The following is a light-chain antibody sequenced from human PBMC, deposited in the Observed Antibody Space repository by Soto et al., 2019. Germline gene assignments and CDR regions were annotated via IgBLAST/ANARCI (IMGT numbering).Light chain of an antibody. Sequence: QSALTQPASVSGSPGQSITISCTGSSSDVGGYNYVSWYQQHPGKAPQVLLYEVSNRPSGVSYRFSGSKSGNTASLTISGLEADDEADYYCSSYTSTHTWVFGGGTKLTVL. CDR1: SSDVGGYNY. CDR2: EVS. J-gene: IGLJ3*02. CDR3: SSYTSTHTWV. V-gene: IGLV2-14*01.